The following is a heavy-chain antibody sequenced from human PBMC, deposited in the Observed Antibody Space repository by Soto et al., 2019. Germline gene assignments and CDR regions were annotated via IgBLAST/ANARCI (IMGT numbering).Heavy chain of an antibody. CDR2: FRTGGDDGTT. CDR1: GFTFSSYS. Sequence: GGSLRLSCAASGFTFSSYSMSWVRQAPGKGLEWVSGFRTGGDDGTTYYADSVKGRFTISRDNSKNTLFLQMNSLRAEDTAIYYCAKKVNSGPGSQYFDYWGQGTPVTVSS. J-gene: IGHJ4*02. V-gene: IGHV3-23*01. CDR3: AKKVNSGPGSQYFDY. D-gene: IGHD3-10*01.